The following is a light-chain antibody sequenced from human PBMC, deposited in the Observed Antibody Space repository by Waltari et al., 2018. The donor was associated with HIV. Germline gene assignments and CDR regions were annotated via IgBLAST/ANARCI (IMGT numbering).Light chain of an antibody. CDR1: QNISGDY. Sequence: IVLTQSPGTLSLSPGERATPSCRASQNISGDYLVWYQQKLGQTPRLIMFGAFNRPTGIPDRFSASGSGTDFTLTISRLEPDDFAVYYCQQYGASRWTFGHGTHVEIK. J-gene: IGKJ1*01. CDR3: QQYGASRWT. V-gene: IGKV3-20*01. CDR2: GAF.